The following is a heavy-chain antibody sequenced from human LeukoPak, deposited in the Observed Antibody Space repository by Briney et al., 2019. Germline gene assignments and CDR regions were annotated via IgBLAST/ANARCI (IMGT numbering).Heavy chain of an antibody. D-gene: IGHD1-26*01. CDR1: GYSFTSYW. J-gene: IGHJ3*02. CDR2: IYPGDSDT. Sequence: GESLKISCKGSGYSFTSYWIGWVRQMPGKGLEWMGIIYPGDSDTRYSPSFQGQVTISADKSISTAYLQWSSLKAADTAMYYCARRDLYSGSYPWSENAFDIWGQGTMVTVSS. CDR3: ARRDLYSGSYPWSENAFDI. V-gene: IGHV5-51*01.